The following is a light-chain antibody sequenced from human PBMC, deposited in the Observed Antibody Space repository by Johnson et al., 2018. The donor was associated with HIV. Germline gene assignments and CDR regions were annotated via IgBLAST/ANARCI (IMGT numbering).Light chain of an antibody. CDR2: ENN. Sequence: VLTQPPSVSAAPGQKVTISCSGSSSNIGNNYVSWYQQLPGTAPKLLIYENNKRPSGIPDRFSGSKSGPSATLGITGLQTGDEAEYYCGTGDSSLRAGYVFGTVTKVTVL. CDR1: SSNIGNNY. CDR3: GTGDSSLRAGYV. J-gene: IGLJ1*01. V-gene: IGLV1-51*02.